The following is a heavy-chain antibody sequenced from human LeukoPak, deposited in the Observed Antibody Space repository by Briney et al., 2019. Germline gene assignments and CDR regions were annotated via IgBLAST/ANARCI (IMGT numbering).Heavy chain of an antibody. CDR3: ARDKRKGIVGSTKSYFDY. Sequence: LSLTCTVSGGSISSSSYYWGWIRQPPGKGLEWVSYISSSGSTIYYADSVKGRFTISRDNAKNSLYLQMSSLRAEDTAVYYCARDKRKGIVGSTKSYFDYWGQGTLVTVSS. D-gene: IGHD1-26*01. V-gene: IGHV3-11*04. CDR2: ISSSGSTI. J-gene: IGHJ4*02. CDR1: GGSISSSSYY.